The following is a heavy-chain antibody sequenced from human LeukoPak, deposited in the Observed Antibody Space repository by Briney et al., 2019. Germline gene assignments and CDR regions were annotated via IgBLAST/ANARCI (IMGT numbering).Heavy chain of an antibody. CDR3: TTPYCGGDCYWLDS. CDR2: IKSKTDGGTT. Sequence: GGSLRLSCAASRFTFSNAWMSWVRQAPGKGLEWVGRIKSKTDGGTTDYAAPVKGRFTISRDDPKNTLYLQMNSLKTEDTAVYYCTTPYCGGDCYWLDSWGQGTLVTVSS. D-gene: IGHD2-21*02. J-gene: IGHJ4*02. V-gene: IGHV3-15*01. CDR1: RFTFSNAW.